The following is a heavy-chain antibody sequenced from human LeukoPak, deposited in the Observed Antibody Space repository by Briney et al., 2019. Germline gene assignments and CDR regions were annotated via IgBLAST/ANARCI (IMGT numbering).Heavy chain of an antibody. J-gene: IGHJ6*02. CDR2: IYYSGST. V-gene: IGHV4-59*11. D-gene: IGHD3-3*01. Sequence: SETLSLTCTVSGVSISSHYWSWIRQPPGKGLEWIGYIYYSGSTNYNPSLKSRVTISVDTSKNQFSLKLSSVTAADTAVYYCARDRGITIFGVVPNYYYYGMDVWGQGTTVTVSS. CDR1: GVSISSHY. CDR3: ARDRGITIFGVVPNYYYYGMDV.